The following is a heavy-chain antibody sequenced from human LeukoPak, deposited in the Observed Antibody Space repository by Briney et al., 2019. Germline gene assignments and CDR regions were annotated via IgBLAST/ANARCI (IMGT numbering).Heavy chain of an antibody. Sequence: RSGGSLRLSCAASGFTFSSYEMNWVRQAPGKGLEWVSYISSSGSTIYYADSVKGRFTISRDNANNSLFLQMDSLTAEDTAVNYCAREGRWRYDILTGYFDYWGQGILVTVSS. CDR1: GFTFSSYE. CDR2: ISSSGSTI. J-gene: IGHJ4*02. D-gene: IGHD3-9*01. V-gene: IGHV3-48*03. CDR3: AREGRWRYDILTGYFDY.